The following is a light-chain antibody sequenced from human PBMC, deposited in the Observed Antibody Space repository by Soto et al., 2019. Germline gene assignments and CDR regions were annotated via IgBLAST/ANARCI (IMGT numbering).Light chain of an antibody. Sequence: EIVLTQSPGTLSLSPGEGAALSCRASQSIGSSFLAWYQQKPGQAPRLLIYGASSRATGIPDRFSGSGSGTDFTLTISRLEPEDFAVYYCQQYDSSPYTFGQGTKLGIK. V-gene: IGKV3-20*01. CDR2: GAS. CDR3: QQYDSSPYT. J-gene: IGKJ2*01. CDR1: QSIGSSF.